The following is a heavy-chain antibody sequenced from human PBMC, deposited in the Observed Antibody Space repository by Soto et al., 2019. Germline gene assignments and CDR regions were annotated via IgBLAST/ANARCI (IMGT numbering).Heavy chain of an antibody. D-gene: IGHD2-15*01. CDR3: AKEVAVVAANPFDY. CDR1: GFTFSSYA. V-gene: IGHV3-23*01. J-gene: IGHJ4*02. Sequence: GGSGLSCAASGFTFSSYAMSWARQAPGKGLEWVSGISGSGGNTYYADSVKGRFTISRDNSKNTLYLQMNSLRGEDTAVYYCAKEVAVVAANPFDYWGQGTPVTVSS. CDR2: ISGSGGNT.